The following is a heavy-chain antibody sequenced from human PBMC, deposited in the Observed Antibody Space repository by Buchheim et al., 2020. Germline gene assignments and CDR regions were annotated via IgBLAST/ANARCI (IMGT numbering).Heavy chain of an antibody. D-gene: IGHD1-26*01. Sequence: QVQLVESGGGVVQPGRSLRLSCAASGFTFSSYGMHWVRQAPGKGLEWVAVISYDGSNKYYADSVKGRFTISRDNSKNTLYLQMNSLRAEDTAVYYCAKESLGGIVGATYYGMDVWGQGTT. CDR3: AKESLGGIVGATYYGMDV. J-gene: IGHJ6*02. V-gene: IGHV3-30*18. CDR1: GFTFSSYG. CDR2: ISYDGSNK.